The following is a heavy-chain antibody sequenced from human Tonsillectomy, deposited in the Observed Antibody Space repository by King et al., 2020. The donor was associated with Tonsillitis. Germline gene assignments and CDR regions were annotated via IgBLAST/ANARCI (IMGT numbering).Heavy chain of an antibody. CDR3: ASWVIQLWSNYFDY. V-gene: IGHV3-7*03. CDR1: GFTFSSYW. J-gene: IGHJ4*02. D-gene: IGHD5-18*01. Sequence: VQLVESGGGLVQPGGSLRLSCAASGFTFSSYWMSWVRQAPGKGLEWVANIKQDGSEKYYVDSVKGRFTISRDNAKNSLYLQMNSLRAEDTAVYYCASWVIQLWSNYFDYWGQGNLVTVSS. CDR2: IKQDGSEK.